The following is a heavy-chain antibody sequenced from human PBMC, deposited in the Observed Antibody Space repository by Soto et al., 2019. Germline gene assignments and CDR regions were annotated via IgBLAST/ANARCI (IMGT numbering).Heavy chain of an antibody. CDR3: AREDFGYCSSTSCPMSY. CDR1: GGTFSSYA. D-gene: IGHD2-2*03. CDR2: IIPIFGTA. V-gene: IGHV1-69*06. J-gene: IGHJ4*02. Sequence: SVKVSCKASGGTFSSYAISWVRQAPGQGLERMGGIIPIFGTANYAQKFQGRVTITADKSTSTAYMELSSLRSEDTAVYYCAREDFGYCSSTSCPMSYWGQGTLVTVSS.